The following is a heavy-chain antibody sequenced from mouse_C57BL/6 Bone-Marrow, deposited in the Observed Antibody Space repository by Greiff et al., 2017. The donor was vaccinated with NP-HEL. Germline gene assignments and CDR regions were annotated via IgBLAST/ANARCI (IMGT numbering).Heavy chain of an antibody. CDR2: IHPSDSDT. CDR1: GYTFTSYW. CDR3: ATAARYDGYPWFAY. D-gene: IGHD2-3*01. Sequence: QVQLQQPGAELVKPGASVKVSCKASGYTFTSYWMHWVKQRPGQGLEWIGRIHPSDSDTNYNQKFKGKATLTVDKSSSTAYMQLSSLTSEDSAVYYCATAARYDGYPWFAYWGQGTLVTVSA. V-gene: IGHV1-74*01. J-gene: IGHJ3*01.